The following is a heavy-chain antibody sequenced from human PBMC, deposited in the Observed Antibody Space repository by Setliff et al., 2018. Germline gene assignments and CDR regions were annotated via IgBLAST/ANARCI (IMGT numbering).Heavy chain of an antibody. V-gene: IGHV1-46*01. CDR1: GYTFINFH. D-gene: IGHD5-18*01. J-gene: IGHJ5*02. Sequence: ASVKVSCKSSGYTFINFHLHWVRLAPGQGLQWMGMVNPSGGHPVYAQKFQGRVTMTMNSSITTAYMELSRLTSDDTAVYYCARGEGRSYGSNYFDPWGQGTLVTVSS. CDR3: ARGEGRSYGSNYFDP. CDR2: VNPSGGHP.